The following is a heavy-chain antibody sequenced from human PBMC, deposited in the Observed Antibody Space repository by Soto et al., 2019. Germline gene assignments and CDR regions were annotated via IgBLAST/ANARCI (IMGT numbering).Heavy chain of an antibody. J-gene: IGHJ6*02. CDR3: ATISDTATVRGSVFFYGMDV. Sequence: QVQLVQSGAEVKKPGSSVKVSCKASGGTFSSYAISWVRQAPGQGLEWMGGIIPIFGTANYAQKFQGRVTITADESASTAYMYQSSLRSEDTAVYYCATISDTATVRGSVFFYGMDVWGQGTTVTVSS. CDR1: GGTFSSYA. V-gene: IGHV1-69*01. CDR2: IIPIFGTA. D-gene: IGHD5-18*01.